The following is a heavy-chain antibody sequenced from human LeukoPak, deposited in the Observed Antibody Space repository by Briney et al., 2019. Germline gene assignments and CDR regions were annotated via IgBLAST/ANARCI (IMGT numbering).Heavy chain of an antibody. Sequence: GASVKVSCKASGYTFTSYDINWVRQATGQGLEWMGWMNPNSANTGYAQKFQGRVTITRNTSISTAYMELSSLRSEDTAVYYCARGLTYYYDSSGYYYFDYWGQGTLVTVSS. D-gene: IGHD3-22*01. CDR3: ARGLTYYYDSSGYYYFDY. CDR1: GYTFTSYD. V-gene: IGHV1-8*03. J-gene: IGHJ4*02. CDR2: MNPNSANT.